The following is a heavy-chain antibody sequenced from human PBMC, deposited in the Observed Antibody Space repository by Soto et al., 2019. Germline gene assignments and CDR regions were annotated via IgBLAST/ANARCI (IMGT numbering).Heavy chain of an antibody. V-gene: IGHV1-69*04. CDR2: IIPSIGII. D-gene: IGHD3-22*01. J-gene: IGHJ4*02. CDR3: AREGDMKFHSDSSDEPGY. Sequence: QVQLVQSGAEVKKPGSSVKVSCKASGGTFSSFVISWVRQAPGQGLEWMGRIIPSIGIINYAQKFQGRVTITADTSTSTAYMELCSLRSDDTAVYYCAREGDMKFHSDSSDEPGYWGQGTLVTVSS. CDR1: GGTFSSFV.